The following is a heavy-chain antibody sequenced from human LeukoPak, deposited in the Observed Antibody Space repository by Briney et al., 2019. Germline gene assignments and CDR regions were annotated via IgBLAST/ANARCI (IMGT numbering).Heavy chain of an antibody. J-gene: IGHJ5*02. V-gene: IGHV3-21*01. CDR2: ISGNSNNI. CDR3: VRIPNGANFPNWFDP. Sequence: TGGSLRLSCAASGFILSNYNMNWVRRAPGKELEWVSSISGNSNNINYADSVKGRFTISRDNPKNSLYLQMNSLRAEDTAMYYCVRIPNGANFPNWFDPWGQGTLVTVSS. CDR1: GFILSNYN. D-gene: IGHD4/OR15-4a*01.